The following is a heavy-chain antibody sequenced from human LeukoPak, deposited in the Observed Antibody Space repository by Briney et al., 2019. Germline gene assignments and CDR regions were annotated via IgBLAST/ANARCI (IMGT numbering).Heavy chain of an antibody. D-gene: IGHD3-22*01. CDR1: GFTFSSFW. Sequence: PGGSLRLSCAASGFTFSSFWMHWVRQAPGKGLVWVSRINTDGSTTNYADSVKGRFTISRDNANNSLYLHMNSLRAEDTAVYYCARVYYYDSSGYFGYWGQGTLVTVSS. V-gene: IGHV3-74*01. CDR2: INTDGSTT. CDR3: ARVYYYDSSGYFGY. J-gene: IGHJ4*02.